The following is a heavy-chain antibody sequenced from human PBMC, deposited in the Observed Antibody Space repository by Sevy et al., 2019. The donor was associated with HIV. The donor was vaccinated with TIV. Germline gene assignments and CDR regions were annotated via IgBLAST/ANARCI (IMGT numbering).Heavy chain of an antibody. CDR1: GFTPSTYG. CDR2: IGYDGSNK. D-gene: IGHD2-8*01. J-gene: IGHJ4*02. V-gene: IGHV3-33*01. CDR3: VRDPRMYGDYLLAYFDY. Sequence: GGSLRLSCAASGFTPSTYGMHWVRQAPGKGLEWVAVIGYDGSNKYYADSVRGRFTISRDNSKNTLFLQMDSLRGEDTAVYYCVRDPRMYGDYLLAYFDYWGQGTLVTVSS.